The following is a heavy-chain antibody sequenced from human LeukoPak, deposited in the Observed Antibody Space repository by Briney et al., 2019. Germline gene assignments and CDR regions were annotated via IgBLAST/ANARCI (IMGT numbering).Heavy chain of an antibody. CDR2: VNPNSGDT. CDR3: ARGTAIIHYFDY. CDR1: GYTFTGYY. V-gene: IGHV1-2*02. J-gene: IGHJ4*02. D-gene: IGHD5-18*01. Sequence: ASVKVSCKASGYTFTGYYIHWVRQAPGQGLEWMGWVNPNSGDTNYAQKFQGRVTMTRDTSISTAYMELSRLRSDDTAVYYCARGTAIIHYFDYWGQGTLVTVSS.